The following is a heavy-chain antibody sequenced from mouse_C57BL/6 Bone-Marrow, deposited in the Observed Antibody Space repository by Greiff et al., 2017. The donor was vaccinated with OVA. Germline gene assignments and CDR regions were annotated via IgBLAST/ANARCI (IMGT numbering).Heavy chain of an antibody. D-gene: IGHD2-4*01. V-gene: IGHV1-26*01. Sequence: EVQLQQSGPELVKPGASVKISCKASGYTFTDYYMNWVKQSHGKSLEWIGDINPNNGGTSYNQKFKGKATLTVDKSSSTAYMELRSLTSEDSAVYYCARRDIYDYDGFAMDYWGQGTSVTVSS. CDR3: ARRDIYDYDGFAMDY. CDR1: GYTFTDYY. CDR2: INPNNGGT. J-gene: IGHJ4*01.